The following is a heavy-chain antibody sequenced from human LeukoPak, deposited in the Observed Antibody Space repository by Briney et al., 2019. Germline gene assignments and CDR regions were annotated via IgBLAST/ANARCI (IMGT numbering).Heavy chain of an antibody. Sequence: GGSLRHSCAASGFIFSNYWMSWVRQAPGKGLEWVANIKQDGSEKYYVDSVKGRFTISRDNAKNSLYLQMNSLRAEDTAVYYCARQGWDIVVVVAANDDWGQRPLVTVSS. CDR2: IKQDGSEK. V-gene: IGHV3-7*01. J-gene: IGHJ4*02. CDR1: GFIFSNYW. D-gene: IGHD2-15*01. CDR3: ARQGWDIVVVVAANDD.